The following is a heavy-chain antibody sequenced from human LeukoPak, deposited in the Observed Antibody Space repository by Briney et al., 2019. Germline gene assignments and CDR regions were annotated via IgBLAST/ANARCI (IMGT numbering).Heavy chain of an antibody. Sequence: SETLSLTCAVYGGSFSGYYWSWIRQPPGKGLEWIGEINHSGSTNYNPSLKSRVTISVDTSKNQFSLKLSSVTAADTAVYYCARPPTRGARWYDYWGQGTLVTVSS. J-gene: IGHJ4*02. CDR1: GGSFSGYY. D-gene: IGHD4-23*01. CDR3: ARPPTRGARWYDY. CDR2: INHSGST. V-gene: IGHV4-34*01.